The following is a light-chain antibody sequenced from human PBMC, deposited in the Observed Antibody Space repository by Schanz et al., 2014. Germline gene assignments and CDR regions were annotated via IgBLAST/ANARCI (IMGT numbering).Light chain of an antibody. CDR1: SRDVGAYDS. CDR2: DVG. V-gene: IGLV2-14*03. J-gene: IGLJ2*01. Sequence: QSVLTQPASVSGSPGQSITISCTGTSRDVGAYDSVSWYQHHPGKAPKLMIYDVGDRPSGVSNRFSGSKSGNTASLTISGLQAEDEGDYYCSSYTDRSPVVFGGGTKLTVL. CDR3: SSYTDRSPVV.